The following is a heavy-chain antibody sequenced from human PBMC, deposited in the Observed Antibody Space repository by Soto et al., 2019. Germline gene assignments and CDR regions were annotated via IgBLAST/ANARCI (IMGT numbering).Heavy chain of an antibody. CDR1: GFRFTDYY. CDR3: ARSSAYPYYFDY. CDR2: ISSGGNAI. V-gene: IGHV3-11*01. Sequence: SLRLSCAASGFRFTDYYMTWIRQAPGKGLEWVSYISSGGNAIYYADSVKGRFTISKDNTKKSLYLQMNYLRAEDTAVYYCARSSAYPYYFDYWGQGALVTVSS. J-gene: IGHJ4*02.